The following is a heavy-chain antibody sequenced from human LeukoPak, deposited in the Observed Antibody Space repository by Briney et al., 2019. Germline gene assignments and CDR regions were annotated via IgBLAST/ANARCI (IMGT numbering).Heavy chain of an antibody. V-gene: IGHV3-7*01. CDR1: GFTFSSYW. CDR2: IKQDGSEK. J-gene: IGHJ6*02. D-gene: IGHD2-2*01. CDR3: ARAQAVPAAIPRGHYYYGMDV. Sequence: PGGSLRLSCAASGFTFSSYWMSWVRQAPGKGLEWVANIKQDGSEKYYVDSVKGRFTISRDNAKNSLYLQMNSLRAEDTAVYYCARAQAVPAAIPRGHYYYGMDVWGQGTTVTVSS.